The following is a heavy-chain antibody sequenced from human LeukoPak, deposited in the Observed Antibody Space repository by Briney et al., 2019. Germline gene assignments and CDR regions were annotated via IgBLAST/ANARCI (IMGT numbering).Heavy chain of an antibody. CDR2: ISSSGSTI. Sequence: PGGSLRLSCAAAGFTFSDDYMSWIRQAPGKGLEWVSYISSSGSTIYYAYSVKGRFTISRDNAKNSLYLQMNSLRAEDTAVYYCAREKYSGYAGWFDPWGQGTLVTVSS. D-gene: IGHD5-12*01. CDR3: AREKYSGYAGWFDP. CDR1: GFTFSDDY. J-gene: IGHJ5*02. V-gene: IGHV3-11*01.